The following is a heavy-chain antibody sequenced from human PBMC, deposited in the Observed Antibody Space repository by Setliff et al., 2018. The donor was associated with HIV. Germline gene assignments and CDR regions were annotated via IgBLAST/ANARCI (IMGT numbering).Heavy chain of an antibody. J-gene: IGHJ3*02. Sequence: SETLSLTCTVSGDSISSGNYYWSWIRQPAGKGLEWIGRIYTSGSTKYNPSLKSPVTISVDTSRDQFSLKLSSVTAADTAVYYCARELGLGTYYYDSTGYPKANAFDIWGQGTMVTVSS. V-gene: IGHV4-61*02. CDR2: IYTSGST. CDR3: ARELGLGTYYYDSTGYPKANAFDI. D-gene: IGHD3-22*01. CDR1: GDSISSGNYY.